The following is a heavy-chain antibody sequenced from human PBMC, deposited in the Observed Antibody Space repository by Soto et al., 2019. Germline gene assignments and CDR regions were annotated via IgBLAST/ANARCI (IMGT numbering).Heavy chain of an antibody. J-gene: IGHJ4*02. D-gene: IGHD6-13*01. Sequence: QVQLVESGGGLVKPGGSLRLSCAVSGFTFSDYYMTWIRQAPGKGLEWVSYISSSTSDTNYADSVKGRFTISKDNAKNSLFLQMNSLRAEDTAVYYCARGSGAAADYFDFWGQGTLVTVSS. V-gene: IGHV3-11*05. CDR1: GFTFSDYY. CDR3: ARGSGAAADYFDF. CDR2: ISSSTSDT.